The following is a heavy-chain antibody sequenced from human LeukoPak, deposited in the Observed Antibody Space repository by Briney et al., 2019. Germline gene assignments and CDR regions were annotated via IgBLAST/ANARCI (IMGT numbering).Heavy chain of an antibody. CDR2: ISAYNGNT. D-gene: IGHD6-19*01. J-gene: IGHJ4*02. CDR3: ARVLRYSSGWYHFDY. V-gene: IGHV1-18*01. Sequence: ASVKVSCKTSGYTFTKYGISWVRQAPGQGPEWMGWISAYNGNTNYAQKLQGRVTMTTDTSTSTAYMELRSLRSDDTAVYYCARVLRYSSGWYHFDYWGQGTLVTVSS. CDR1: GYTFTKYG.